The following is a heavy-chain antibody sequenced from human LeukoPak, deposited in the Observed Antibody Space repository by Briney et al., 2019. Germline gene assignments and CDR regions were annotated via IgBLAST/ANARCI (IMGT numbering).Heavy chain of an antibody. J-gene: IGHJ4*02. CDR1: GFTFDDYA. CDR3: AKDPGDGYFDY. Sequence: GGSLRLSCAASGFTFDDYAMHWGRQAPGKGLEWVSGISWNSGSIGYADSVKGRFTISRDNAKNPLYLQMNSLRAEDTALYYCAKDPGDGYFDYWGQGTLVTVSS. D-gene: IGHD7-27*01. V-gene: IGHV3-9*01. CDR2: ISWNSGSI.